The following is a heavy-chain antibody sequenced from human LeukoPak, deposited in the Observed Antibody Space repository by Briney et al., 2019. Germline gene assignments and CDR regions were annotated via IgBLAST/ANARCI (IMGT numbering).Heavy chain of an antibody. V-gene: IGHV3-23*01. D-gene: IGHD6-19*01. CDR2: ISGSGGST. Sequence: GGSLRLSCAASGFTFSSYAMSWVRQAPGKGLEWVSAISGSGGSTYYADSVKGRFAISRDNSKNTLYLQMNSLRAEDTAVYYCAKDVAVAASGNYFDYWGQGTLVTVSS. J-gene: IGHJ4*02. CDR1: GFTFSSYA. CDR3: AKDVAVAASGNYFDY.